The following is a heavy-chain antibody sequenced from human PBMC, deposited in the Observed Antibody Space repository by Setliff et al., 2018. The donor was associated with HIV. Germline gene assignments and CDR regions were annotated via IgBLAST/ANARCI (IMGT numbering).Heavy chain of an antibody. CDR1: GFSFRSYA. CDR2: ISGSGDIT. D-gene: IGHD4-17*01. Sequence: PGGSLRLSCAASGFSFRSYAVSWVRQAPGKGLEWVSVISGSGDITYYRESVKGRFTVSRDNSKNTLYLQMNSLRAEDTAVYYCAKDPTHDSYGDYYWYFDLWGRGTLVTVSS. J-gene: IGHJ2*01. V-gene: IGHV3-23*01. CDR3: AKDPTHDSYGDYYWYFDL.